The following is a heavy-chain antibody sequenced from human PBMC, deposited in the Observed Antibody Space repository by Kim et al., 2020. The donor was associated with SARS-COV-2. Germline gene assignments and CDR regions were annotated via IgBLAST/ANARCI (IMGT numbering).Heavy chain of an antibody. Sequence: GGSLRLSCAASGFTFNNYAMSWVRQTPGKGLEWVSTIGGRVGSTYYADSVRGRFTISRDNSKNTLYLEMNSLRPEDTALYSRAKHAKPDPSTWYLNRYF. J-gene: IGHJ2*01. CDR1: GFTFNNYA. V-gene: IGHV3-23*01. CDR3: AKHAKPDPSTWYLNRYF. D-gene: IGHD6-13*01. CDR2: IGGRVGST.